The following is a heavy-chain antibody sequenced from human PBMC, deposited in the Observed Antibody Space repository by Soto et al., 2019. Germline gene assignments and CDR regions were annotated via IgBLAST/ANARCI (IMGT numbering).Heavy chain of an antibody. J-gene: IGHJ5*02. CDR1: GGSISSSSYY. V-gene: IGHV4-39*01. D-gene: IGHD3-22*01. CDR3: ARVGPWVPYYYDSSPYTFENWFDP. CDR2: IYYSGST. Sequence: SETLSLTCTVSGGSISSSSYYWGWIRQPPGKGLEWIGSIYYSGSTYYNPSLKSRVTISADTSKNQFSLKLSSVTAADTAVYYCARVGPWVPYYYDSSPYTFENWFDPWGQGTLVTVSS.